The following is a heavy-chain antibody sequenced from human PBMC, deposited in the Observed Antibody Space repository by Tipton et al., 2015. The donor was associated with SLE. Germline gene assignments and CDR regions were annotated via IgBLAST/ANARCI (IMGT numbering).Heavy chain of an antibody. D-gene: IGHD6-13*01. CDR3: ATTYSSSPDP. CDR1: GGSISSSSYY. CDR2: IYYSGST. V-gene: IGHV4-39*01. Sequence: LRLSCTVSGGSISSSSYYWGWIRQPPGKGLEWIGSIYYSGSTYYNPSLKSRVTISVDASKNQFSLKLSSVTAADTAVYYCATTYSSSPDPWGQGTLVTVSS. J-gene: IGHJ5*02.